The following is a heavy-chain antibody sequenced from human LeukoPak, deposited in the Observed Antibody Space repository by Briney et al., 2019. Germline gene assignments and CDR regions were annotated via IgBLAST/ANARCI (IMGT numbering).Heavy chain of an antibody. CDR1: GGSISSSNW. D-gene: IGHD3-16*02. J-gene: IGHJ4*02. CDR2: IYHSGST. CDR3: GAGGGVIGQIDY. V-gene: IGHV4-4*02. Sequence: SETLSLTCAVSGGSISSSNWWSWVRQPPGKGLEWIGEIYHSGSTNYNPSLKSRVTISVDKSKNQFSLKLSSVTAADTAVYYCGAGGGVIGQIDYWGQGTLVTVSS.